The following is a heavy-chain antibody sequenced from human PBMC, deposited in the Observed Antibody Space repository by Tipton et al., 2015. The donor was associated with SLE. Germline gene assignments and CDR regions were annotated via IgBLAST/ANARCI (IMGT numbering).Heavy chain of an antibody. CDR3: ARGGVGGYDYFDY. J-gene: IGHJ4*02. D-gene: IGHD5-12*01. CDR1: NGSITSLYDY. Sequence: TLSLTCTVSNGSITSLYDYWGWVRQPPGKGLEWIGYIYNSGGTDYNPSLKSRVTISADTSKNHFSLNLSSVTAADTAVYYCARGGVGGYDYFDYWGQGALVTVSS. CDR2: IYNSGGT. V-gene: IGHV4-31*03.